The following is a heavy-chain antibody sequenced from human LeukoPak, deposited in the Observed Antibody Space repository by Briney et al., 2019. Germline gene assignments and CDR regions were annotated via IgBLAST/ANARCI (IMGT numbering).Heavy chain of an antibody. CDR3: ARTLNPRNYDAFDI. J-gene: IGHJ3*02. CDR2: IYISGST. D-gene: IGHD2/OR15-2a*01. V-gene: IGHV4-4*07. CDR1: GDSISNYY. Sequence: SETLSLTCTVSGDSISNYYWNWIRQPAGKGLEWIGRIYISGSTNSNPSLKGRVTMSLDTSKNQFSLNLSSVTAADTAVYYCARTLNPRNYDAFDIWGQGTMVTVSS.